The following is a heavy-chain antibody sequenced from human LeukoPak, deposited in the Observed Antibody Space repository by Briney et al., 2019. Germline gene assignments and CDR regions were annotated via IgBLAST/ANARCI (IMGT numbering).Heavy chain of an antibody. J-gene: IGHJ4*02. CDR1: GYTFTSSG. CDR3: ARPASYVPEDDY. D-gene: IGHD3-10*02. Sequence: ASVKAPCKASGYTFTSSGISWVRQAPGQGLEWMGWISAYNGNTNYAQKLQGRVTMTTDTSTSTAYMELRSLRSDDTAVYYCARPASYVPEDDYWGQGTLVTVSS. V-gene: IGHV1-18*01. CDR2: ISAYNGNT.